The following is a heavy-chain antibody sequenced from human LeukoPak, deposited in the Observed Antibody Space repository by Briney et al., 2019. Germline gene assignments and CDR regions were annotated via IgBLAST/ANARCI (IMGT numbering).Heavy chain of an antibody. D-gene: IGHD3-3*01. CDR1: GGSISSYY. J-gene: IGHJ4*02. CDR3: ARGGITIFGVVNHDY. V-gene: IGHV4-59*01. Sequence: PSETLSLTCTVSGGSISSYYWSWIRQPPGKGLESIGYIYYSGSTNYNPSLKSRVTISVDTSKNQFSLKLSSVTAADTAVYYCARGGITIFGVVNHDYWGQGTLVTVSS. CDR2: IYYSGST.